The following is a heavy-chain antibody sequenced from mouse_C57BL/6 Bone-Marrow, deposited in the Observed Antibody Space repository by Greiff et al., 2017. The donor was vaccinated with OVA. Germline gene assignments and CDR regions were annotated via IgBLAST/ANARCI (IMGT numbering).Heavy chain of an antibody. V-gene: IGHV1-59*01. J-gene: IGHJ2*01. CDR3: ARHGYSGFDY. CDR1: GYTFTSYW. Sequence: QVQLQQPGAELVRPGTSVKLSCKASGYTFTSYWMHWVKQRPGQGLEWIGVIDPSDSYTNYNQKFKGKATLTVDTSSSTAYMQLSSLTSEDSAVYYCARHGYSGFDYWGQGTTLTVSS. CDR2: IDPSDSYT. D-gene: IGHD2-3*01.